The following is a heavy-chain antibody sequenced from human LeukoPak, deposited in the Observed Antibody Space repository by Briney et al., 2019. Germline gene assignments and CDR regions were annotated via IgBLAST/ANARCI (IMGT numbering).Heavy chain of an antibody. CDR1: GFTFSDFV. J-gene: IGHJ4*02. Sequence: GSLRLSFASSGFTFSDFVLSLVRQASGEGLGLVSAISGSGGSTYYGDSVKGRFTISRDNSKNTLYLQMNSLRAEDTAVYYCAKYANGGPQDYWGQGTLVTVSP. CDR3: AKYANGGPQDY. V-gene: IGHV3-23*01. D-gene: IGHD2-2*01. CDR2: ISGSGGST.